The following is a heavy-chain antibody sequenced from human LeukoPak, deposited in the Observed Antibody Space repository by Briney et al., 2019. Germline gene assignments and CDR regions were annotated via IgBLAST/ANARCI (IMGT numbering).Heavy chain of an antibody. CDR2: INPSGGST. V-gene: IGHV1-46*01. Sequence: GASVKVSCKASGYTFTSYYMHWVRQAPGQGLEWMGIINPSGGSTSYAQKFQGRVTMTRDTSTSTVYMELSSLRSEDTAVYYCASASGQPPYFDYWGQGTLVTVSS. CDR1: GYTFTSYY. J-gene: IGHJ4*02. D-gene: IGHD6-19*01. CDR3: ASASGQPPYFDY.